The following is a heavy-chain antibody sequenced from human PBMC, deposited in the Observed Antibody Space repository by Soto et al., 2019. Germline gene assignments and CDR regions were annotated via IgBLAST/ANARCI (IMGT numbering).Heavy chain of an antibody. V-gene: IGHV2-5*02. D-gene: IGHD3-22*01. J-gene: IGHJ4*02. CDR2: IYWDDDE. CDR3: ARRGMTVIVDGPFFDV. CDR1: GFSLSTRGVG. Sequence: SGPTLVNPTQTLTLTCTFSGFSLSTRGVGVGWIRRSPGKALEWLALIYWDDDERYSPSLRSRLTITKDTSRSQVVLTMTNMDPVDTATYHCARRGMTVIVDGPFFDVWGQGIPVTVSS.